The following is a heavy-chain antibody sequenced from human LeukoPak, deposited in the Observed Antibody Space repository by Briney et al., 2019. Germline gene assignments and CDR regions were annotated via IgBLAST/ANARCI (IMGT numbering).Heavy chain of an antibody. D-gene: IGHD2-2*01. CDR3: ARGFSRGYCSSTSCYPWFDP. CDR1: GGSFSGYY. Sequence: SETLSLTCAVYGGSFSGYYWSWIRQPPGKGLEWIGEINHSGSTNYNPSLKSRVTISVDTSKNQFSLKLSSVTAADTAVHYCARGFSRGYCSSTSCYPWFDPWGQGTLVTVSS. V-gene: IGHV4-34*01. J-gene: IGHJ5*02. CDR2: INHSGST.